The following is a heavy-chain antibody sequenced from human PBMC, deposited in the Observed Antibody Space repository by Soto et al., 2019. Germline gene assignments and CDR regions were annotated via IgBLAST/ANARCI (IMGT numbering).Heavy chain of an antibody. CDR1: GYTFTSYG. CDR2: ISAYNGNT. J-gene: IGHJ4*02. D-gene: IGHD3-3*01. V-gene: IGHV1-18*04. CDR3: ARDRRGGYYDFWSGYSDFDY. Sequence: ASVKVSCKASGYTFTSYGISWVRQAPGQGLEGMGWISAYNGNTNYAQKLQGRVTMTTDTSTSTAYMELRSLRSDDTAVYYCARDRRGGYYDFWSGYSDFDYWGQGTLVTVSS.